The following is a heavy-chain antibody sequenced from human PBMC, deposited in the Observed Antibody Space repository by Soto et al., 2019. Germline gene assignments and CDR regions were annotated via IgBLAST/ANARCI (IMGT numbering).Heavy chain of an antibody. Sequence: PGGSLRLSCAASGFTFSSYGMHWVRQAPGKGLEWVAVISYDGSNKYYADSVKGRFTISRDNSKNTLYLQMNSLRAEDTAVYYCAKDLVDTAMAAYYYYGMDVWGQGTTVTVSS. J-gene: IGHJ6*02. CDR2: ISYDGSNK. D-gene: IGHD5-18*01. V-gene: IGHV3-30*18. CDR3: AKDLVDTAMAAYYYYGMDV. CDR1: GFTFSSYG.